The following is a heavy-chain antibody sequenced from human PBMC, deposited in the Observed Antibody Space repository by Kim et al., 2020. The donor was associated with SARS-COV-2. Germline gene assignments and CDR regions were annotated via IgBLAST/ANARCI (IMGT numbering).Heavy chain of an antibody. D-gene: IGHD4-4*01. V-gene: IGHV3-53*04. CDR2: IYSRGNT. CDR3: ARGSGSNYRPIDY. J-gene: IGHJ4*02. Sequence: GGSLRLSCAASGFTVSSNYMTWVRQAPGKGLECVSVIYSRGNTDYADSVKGRFTISRHNSKNTVYLQMNSLKPEDTAIYYCARGSGSNYRPIDYWGQGT. CDR1: GFTVSSNY.